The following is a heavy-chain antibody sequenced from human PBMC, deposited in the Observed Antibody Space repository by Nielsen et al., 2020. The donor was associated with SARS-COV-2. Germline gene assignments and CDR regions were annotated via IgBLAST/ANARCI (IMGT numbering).Heavy chain of an antibody. Sequence: GESLKISCAASGFSFNGSAMHWVRQASGKGLEWVGRIRSKANSYATAYGESAKGRSTISRDDLKNTAYLQMSSLKTEDTAVYYCAKGGDDARILGMDVWGQGTTVTVSS. CDR3: AKGGDDARILGMDV. CDR2: IRSKANSYAT. J-gene: IGHJ6*02. D-gene: IGHD1-1*01. V-gene: IGHV3-73*01. CDR1: GFSFNGSA.